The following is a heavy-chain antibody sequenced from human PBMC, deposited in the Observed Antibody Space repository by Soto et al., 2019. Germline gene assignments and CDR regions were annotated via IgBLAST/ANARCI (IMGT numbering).Heavy chain of an antibody. Sequence: PGGSLRLSCAASGFTLSAYWMTWVRQAPGKGLEWVANINRDGSKKSYLDSVRGRFTISRDNVGNSLYLQMDSLRADDTALYYCARDVSPGSSSFHIDAFAIWGQGTLVPVSS. J-gene: IGHJ3*02. CDR2: INRDGSKK. D-gene: IGHD6-13*01. V-gene: IGHV3-7*05. CDR3: ARDVSPGSSSFHIDAFAI. CDR1: GFTLSAYW.